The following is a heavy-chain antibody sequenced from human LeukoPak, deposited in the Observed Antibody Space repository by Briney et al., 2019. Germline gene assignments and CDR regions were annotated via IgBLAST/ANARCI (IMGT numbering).Heavy chain of an antibody. D-gene: IGHD6-6*01. CDR3: ARDYGYSSSGYYYYYMDV. V-gene: IGHV3-7*01. J-gene: IGHJ6*03. Sequence: GGSLRLSCAASGFTFSSDWMSWVRQAPGKGVEGVANINKDGSEKYYVDSVKGRFTISRDNAKNSLYLQMNSLRAEDTAVYYCARDYGYSSSGYYYYYMDVWGKGTTVTVSS. CDR1: GFTFSSDW. CDR2: INKDGSEK.